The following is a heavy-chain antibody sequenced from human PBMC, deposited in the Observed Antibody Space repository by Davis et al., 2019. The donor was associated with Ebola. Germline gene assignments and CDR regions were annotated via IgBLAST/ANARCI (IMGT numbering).Heavy chain of an antibody. CDR2: LYYSGST. D-gene: IGHD3-3*01. CDR1: GCSISSYY. J-gene: IGHJ5*02. CDR3: ARVDYDFWSGYYTGNWFDP. V-gene: IGHV4-59*01. Sequence: SETLSLTCTASGCSISSYYWSWIRQPPGKGLEWIGYLYYSGSTNYTPSLKSRVTISVDTSKNQFHLKLSSVTAADTAVYYCARVDYDFWSGYYTGNWFDPWGQGTLVTVSS.